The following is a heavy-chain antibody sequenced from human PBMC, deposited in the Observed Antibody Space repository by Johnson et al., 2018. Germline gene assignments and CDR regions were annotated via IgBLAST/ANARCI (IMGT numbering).Heavy chain of an antibody. CDR1: GYTFTSYD. CDR2: MNPNSGNT. V-gene: IGHV1-8*01. D-gene: IGHD5-18*01. Sequence: VQLVESGAEVKKPGASXKVSCKASGYTFTSYDINWVRQATGQGLEWMGWMNPNSGNTGYAQKFPGRVTMTRNTSISTAYTELSSLRSEDTAVYYCANGGAVDTATSDAFDIWGQGTMVTVSS. CDR3: ANGGAVDTATSDAFDI. J-gene: IGHJ3*02.